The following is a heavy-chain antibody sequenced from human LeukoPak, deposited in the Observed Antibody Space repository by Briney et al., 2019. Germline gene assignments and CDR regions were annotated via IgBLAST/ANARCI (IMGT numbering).Heavy chain of an antibody. V-gene: IGHV3-30*18. Sequence: PGGSLRLSCAASGFTFNNYGMHWVRQAPGKGLEGGAVISYDGRNIHYPDSVKGRFTISRDISTDTLWLQMDSLRTEDTAVYYCAKGPLRGTAAAIDYWGQGTLVTVSS. CDR3: AKGPLRGTAAAIDY. CDR1: GFTFNNYG. CDR2: ISYDGRNI. J-gene: IGHJ4*02. D-gene: IGHD2-2*01.